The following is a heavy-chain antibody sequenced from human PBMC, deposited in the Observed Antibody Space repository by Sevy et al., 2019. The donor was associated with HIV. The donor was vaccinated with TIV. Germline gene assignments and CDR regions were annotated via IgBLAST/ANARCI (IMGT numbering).Heavy chain of an antibody. CDR1: GFTFSSYA. J-gene: IGHJ4*02. D-gene: IGHD3-10*01. CDR3: ARKVRGGVDY. Sequence: GGSLRLSCAASGFTFSSYAMHWVRQAPGKGLEWVAVISYDGSNKHYADSVKGRFTISRDNSKNTLYLQMNSLRAEDTAVYYCARKVRGGVDYWGQGTLVTVSS. V-gene: IGHV3-30-3*01. CDR2: ISYDGSNK.